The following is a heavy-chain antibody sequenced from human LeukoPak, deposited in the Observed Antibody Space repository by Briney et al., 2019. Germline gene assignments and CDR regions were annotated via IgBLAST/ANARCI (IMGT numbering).Heavy chain of an antibody. CDR1: GFTFSSYA. CDR2: ISYDGSNK. J-gene: IGHJ6*02. V-gene: IGHV3-30*14. Sequence: GGSLRLSCAASGFTFSSYAMHWVRQAPGKGLEWVAVISYDGSNKYYADSVKGRFTISRDNSKNTLYLQMNNLRAEDTAVYYCARAAGCGRGTCSSAWGYYYYALNVWGQGTTVTVSS. CDR3: ARAAGCGRGTCSSAWGYYYYALNV. D-gene: IGHD2-15*01.